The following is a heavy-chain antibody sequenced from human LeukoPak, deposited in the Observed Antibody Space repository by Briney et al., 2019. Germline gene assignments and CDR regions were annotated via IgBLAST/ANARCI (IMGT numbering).Heavy chain of an antibody. D-gene: IGHD5-18*01. CDR2: ISYDGSNK. CDR3: ARDRGGYFWFDP. J-gene: IGHJ5*02. V-gene: IGHV3-30*04. CDR1: GFTFSSYA. Sequence: GGSLRLSCAASGFTFSSYAMHWVRQAPGKGLEWVAVISYDGSNKYYADSVKGRFTISRDNSKNTLYLQMNSLRAEDTAVYYCARDRGGYFWFDPWGQGTLVTVSS.